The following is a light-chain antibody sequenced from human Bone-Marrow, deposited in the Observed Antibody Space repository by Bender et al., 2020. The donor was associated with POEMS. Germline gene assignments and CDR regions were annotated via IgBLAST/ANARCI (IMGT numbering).Light chain of an antibody. CDR3: YSTDFTGNDRV. Sequence: SYELTQTPSLSVSPGQTARITCSGNALSKKFAYWYQQKSGQAPVLVMYEDTKRPSGIPERFSGSSSGTLATLTISGAQVEDEADYFCYSTDFTGNDRVFGGGTKLTVL. V-gene: IGLV3-10*01. J-gene: IGLJ3*02. CDR2: EDT. CDR1: ALSKKF.